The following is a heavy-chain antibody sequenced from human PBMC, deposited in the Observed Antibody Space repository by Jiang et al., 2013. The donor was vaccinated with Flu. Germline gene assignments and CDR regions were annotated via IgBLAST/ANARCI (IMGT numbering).Heavy chain of an antibody. CDR3: AREILGALRLYAFDI. J-gene: IGHJ3*02. CDR2: IYDSGST. CDR1: GGSISSGDYY. V-gene: IGHV4-31*03. Sequence: PSETLSLTCTVSGGSISSGDYYWSWIRQHPGKGLEWIGYIYDSGSTYYNPSLKSRVTISVDTSKNQFSLKLSSMTAADTAVYYCAREILGALRLYAFDIWGQGTMVTISS. D-gene: IGHD1-26*01.